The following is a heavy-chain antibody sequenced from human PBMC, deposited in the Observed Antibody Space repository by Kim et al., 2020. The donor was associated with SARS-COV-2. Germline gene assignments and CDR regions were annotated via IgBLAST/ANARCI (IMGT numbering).Heavy chain of an antibody. CDR3: ATVADRFRNYYFD. D-gene: IGHD3-10*01. CDR1: GFKIDDYH. V-gene: IGHV3-9*01. Sequence: GGSLRLSCVASGFKIDDYHLHWVRQAPGKGLEWVSVISWNSGIIVYADAVRGRFTISRDNAKNSLALQLDSLRPEDTSFYYCATVADRFRNYYFD. CDR2: ISWNSGII. J-gene: IGHJ4*01.